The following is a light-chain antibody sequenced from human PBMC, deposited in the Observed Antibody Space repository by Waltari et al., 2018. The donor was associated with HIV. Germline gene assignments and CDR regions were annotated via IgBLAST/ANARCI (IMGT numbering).Light chain of an antibody. J-gene: IGLJ3*02. Sequence: QSVLTQPPSASGSLGQSVTISCTGSSSDIGAYDSVSWFQQHPRSAPKLLLYEVTRWPSTVSDRFSGSRSGSTAFLTVAGLQPDDEATYFCSSYGDSLRVLFGGGTNVTVL. V-gene: IGLV2-8*01. CDR1: SSDIGAYDS. CDR3: SSYGDSLRVL. CDR2: EVT.